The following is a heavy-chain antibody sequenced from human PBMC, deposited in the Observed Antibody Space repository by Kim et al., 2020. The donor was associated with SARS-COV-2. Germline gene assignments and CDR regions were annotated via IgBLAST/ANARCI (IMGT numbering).Heavy chain of an antibody. V-gene: IGHV3-23*03. CDR1: GFTFSSYA. Sequence: GGSLRLSCAASGFTFSSYAMSWVRQAPGKGLEWVSVIYSGGSSTYYADSVKGRFTISRDNSKNTLDLQMNSLRAEDTAVYYCAKWDYYGSGSYYNSMDY. CDR3: AKWDYYGSGSYYNSMDY. D-gene: IGHD3-10*01. J-gene: IGHJ4*01. CDR2: IYSGGSST.